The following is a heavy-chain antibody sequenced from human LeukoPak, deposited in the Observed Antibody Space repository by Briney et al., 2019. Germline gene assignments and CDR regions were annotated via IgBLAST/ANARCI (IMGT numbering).Heavy chain of an antibody. D-gene: IGHD6-13*01. V-gene: IGHV3-21*01. CDR2: ISKTSTYV. CDR3: SSRIAADGTMDY. Sequence: GGSLRLSCAASGFTFNSYSMNWVRHAPGKGLEWVSSISKTSTYVFYGDSVKGRFTISRDNAKNSVYLQMSSLRVEDTAVYYCSSRIAADGTMDYWGQGTLVTVSS. J-gene: IGHJ4*02. CDR1: GFTFNSYS.